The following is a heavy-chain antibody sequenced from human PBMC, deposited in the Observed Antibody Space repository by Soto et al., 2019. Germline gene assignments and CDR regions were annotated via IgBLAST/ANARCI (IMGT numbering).Heavy chain of an antibody. Sequence: GGSLRLSCAASGFTFSSYAMSWVRQAPGKGLEWVSAISGSGGSTYYADSVKGRFTISRDNSKNTLYLQMNSLRAEDTAVYYCAKRHCTNGVCYNRHFDYWGQGTLVTVSS. J-gene: IGHJ4*02. D-gene: IGHD2-8*01. V-gene: IGHV3-23*01. CDR1: GFTFSSYA. CDR3: AKRHCTNGVCYNRHFDY. CDR2: ISGSGGST.